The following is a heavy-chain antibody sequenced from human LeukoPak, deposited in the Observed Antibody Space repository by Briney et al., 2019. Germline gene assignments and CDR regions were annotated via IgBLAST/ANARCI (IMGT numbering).Heavy chain of an antibody. CDR1: GGSISTYY. V-gene: IGHV4-59*01. CDR2: SYYSGST. Sequence: SETLSLTCSVSGGSISTYYWGWIRQPPGRGLEWIGYSYYSGSTNYNPSLKSRVTISVDTSKNQFSLNLSSVTAADTAVYYCARVYSVGATFDYWGQGTLVTVSS. J-gene: IGHJ4*02. CDR3: ARVYSVGATFDY. D-gene: IGHD1-26*01.